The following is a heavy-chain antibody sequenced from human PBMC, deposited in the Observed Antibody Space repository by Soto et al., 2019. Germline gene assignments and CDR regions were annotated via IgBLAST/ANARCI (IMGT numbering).Heavy chain of an antibody. V-gene: IGHV3-7*03. CDR2: IPQEGVDG. CDR1: GFTFSIYS. CDR3: ARDHLILPAHDFFYGSDV. Sequence: GGSLRLSCEVSGFTFSIYSMSWVRQSPGKGLEWVAKIPQEGVDGHYADSVKGRFTISRDNGKNSLYLQLNNLRAEDTAVYYCARDHLILPAHDFFYGSDVWGRGATVTV. J-gene: IGHJ6*02. D-gene: IGHD2-21*02.